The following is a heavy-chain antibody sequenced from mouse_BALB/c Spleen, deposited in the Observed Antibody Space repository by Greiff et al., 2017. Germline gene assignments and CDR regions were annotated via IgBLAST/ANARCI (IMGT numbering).Heavy chain of an antibody. D-gene: IGHD2-12*01. CDR1: GFSLSTSGMG. J-gene: IGHJ2*01. CDR3: ARGLRQRFDY. CDR2: IYWDDDK. V-gene: IGHV8-12*01. Sequence: QVTLKESGPGILQPSQTLSLTCSFSGFSLSTSGMGVSWIRQPSGKGLEWLAHIYWDDDKRYNPSLKSRLTISKDTSSNQVFLKITSVDTADTATYYCARGLRQRFDYWGQGTTLTVSS.